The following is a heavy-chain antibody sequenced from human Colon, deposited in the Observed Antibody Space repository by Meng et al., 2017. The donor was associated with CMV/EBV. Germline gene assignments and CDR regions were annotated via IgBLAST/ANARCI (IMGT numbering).Heavy chain of an antibody. J-gene: IGHJ6*02. CDR2: ISYAGSDK. V-gene: IGHV3-30-3*01. CDR1: GFGFYNYA. Sequence: GGFLRLSCEASGFGFYNYAMHWVRQAPGKGLEWDSVISYAGSDKFYADSVKGRFTISRDNSKNTLYLQMNSLRTEDTAVYYCARDLAPAGDQYYYAMDVWGQGTTVTVSS. CDR3: ARDLAPAGDQYYYAMDV. D-gene: IGHD6-13*01.